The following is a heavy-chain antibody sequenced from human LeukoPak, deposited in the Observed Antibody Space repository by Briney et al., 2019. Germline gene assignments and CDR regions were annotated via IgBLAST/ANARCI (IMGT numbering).Heavy chain of an antibody. J-gene: IGHJ5*02. CDR2: ISGSGGST. Sequence: GGSLRLSCAASGFTFSSYAMSWVRQAPGKGLEWVSAISGSGGSTYYTDSVKGRFTISRGNSKNTLYLQVNSLRAGDTAIYYCARRTVQSGGFDPWGQGTLVTVSS. CDR1: GFTFSSYA. V-gene: IGHV3-23*01. D-gene: IGHD1-1*01. CDR3: ARRTVQSGGFDP.